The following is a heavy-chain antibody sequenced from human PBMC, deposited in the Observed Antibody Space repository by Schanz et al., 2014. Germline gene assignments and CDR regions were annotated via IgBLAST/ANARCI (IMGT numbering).Heavy chain of an antibody. CDR1: GFTFSTYW. CDR2: ISNSGYTI. D-gene: IGHD4-17*01. J-gene: IGHJ4*02. Sequence: VQLVESGGGLVQPGGSLRLSCAASGFTFSTYWMSWVRQAPGKGLEWVSYISNSGYTIYYADSVKGRFTISRDNAKNSLYLQMNSLRAEDTALYYCARVLGGDEGLDQWGQGTLVTVSS. CDR3: ARVLGGDEGLDQ. V-gene: IGHV3-48*04.